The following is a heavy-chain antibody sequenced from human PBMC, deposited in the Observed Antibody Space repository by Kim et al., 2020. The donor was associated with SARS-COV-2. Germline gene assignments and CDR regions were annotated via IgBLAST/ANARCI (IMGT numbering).Heavy chain of an antibody. Sequence: GESLKISCKASGYSFTNYLIGWVRQLPGKGLEWMGIINPGDSDTTYSPSFQGQVTISVDKSVDTAYLQWTSLKASDTAMYYCASVYCSAGSCYLGWFDPW. CDR1: GYSFTNYL. CDR2: INPGDSDT. V-gene: IGHV5-51*01. D-gene: IGHD2-15*01. CDR3: ASVYCSAGSCYLGWFDP. J-gene: IGHJ5*02.